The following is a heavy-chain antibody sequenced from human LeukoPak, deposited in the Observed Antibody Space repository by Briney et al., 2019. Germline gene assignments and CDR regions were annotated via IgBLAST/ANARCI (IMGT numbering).Heavy chain of an antibody. CDR1: GFTFSSYG. J-gene: IGHJ3*02. D-gene: IGHD5-18*01. CDR2: IRYDGSNK. V-gene: IGHV3-30*02. Sequence: PGGSLKLSCTASGFTFSSYGMHWVRQAPGKGLEWVAFIRYDGSNKNYADSVKGRFTISRDNSKNTLYLQMNSLRAEDTAVYYCAKVSNGYSYGYDAFDIWGQGTMVTVSS. CDR3: AKVSNGYSYGYDAFDI.